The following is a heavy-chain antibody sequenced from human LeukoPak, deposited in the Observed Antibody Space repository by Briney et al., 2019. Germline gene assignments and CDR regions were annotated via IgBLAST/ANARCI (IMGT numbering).Heavy chain of an antibody. J-gene: IGHJ4*02. V-gene: IGHV3-49*03. D-gene: IGHD5-12*01. Sequence: GGSLRLSCTASGFTFGDYAMSWFRQAPGKGLEWVGFIRSKAYGGTTEYAASVKGRFTISRGDSKSIAYLQMNSLKTEDTAVYYCTRDGLYGGYVVLFDYWGQGTLVTVSS. CDR2: IRSKAYGGTT. CDR1: GFTFGDYA. CDR3: TRDGLYGGYVVLFDY.